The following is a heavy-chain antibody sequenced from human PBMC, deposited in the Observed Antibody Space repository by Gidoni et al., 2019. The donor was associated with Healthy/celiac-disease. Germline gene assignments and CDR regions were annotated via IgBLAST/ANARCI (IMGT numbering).Heavy chain of an antibody. D-gene: IGHD5-18*01. J-gene: IGHJ4*02. CDR1: GYTFTSYA. CDR3: AVRSSGWIQLYIDY. Sequence: QVQLVQSGAEVKKPGASVKVSCKASGYTFTSYAMHWVRQAPGQRLEWMGWINAGNGNTKYSQKFQGRVTITRDTSASTAYMELSSLRSEDTAVYYCAVRSSGWIQLYIDYWGQGTLVTVSS. CDR2: INAGNGNT. V-gene: IGHV1-3*01.